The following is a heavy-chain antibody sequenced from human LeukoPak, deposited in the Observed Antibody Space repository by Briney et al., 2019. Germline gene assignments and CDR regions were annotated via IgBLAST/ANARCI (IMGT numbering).Heavy chain of an antibody. CDR1: GFTFSSYA. CDR2: ISYDGSNK. V-gene: IGHV3-30*04. CDR3: AREITVFGVANDY. Sequence: PGGSLRLSCAASGFTFSSYAMHWVRQAPGKGLEWVAVISYDGSNKYYADSVKGRFTISRDNSKNTLYLQMNSLRAEDTALYYCAREITVFGVANDYWGQGTLVTVSS. D-gene: IGHD3-3*01. J-gene: IGHJ4*02.